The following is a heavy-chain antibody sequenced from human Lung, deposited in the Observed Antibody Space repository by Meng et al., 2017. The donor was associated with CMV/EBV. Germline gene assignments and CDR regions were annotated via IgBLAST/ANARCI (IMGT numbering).Heavy chain of an antibody. D-gene: IGHD6-6*01. V-gene: IGHV3-21*01. J-gene: IGHJ5*02. CDR2: ISSGSAYI. CDR1: GFSFSNFY. Sequence: GGSLRLXXAASGFSFSNFYMNWVRQAPGKGLEWVASISSGSAYIFYADSVKGRFTISRDNAKDSLYLQMNSLRAEDTAVYYCARAYSSSSNGWFDPWGQGTXVNGAS. CDR3: ARAYSSSSNGWFDP.